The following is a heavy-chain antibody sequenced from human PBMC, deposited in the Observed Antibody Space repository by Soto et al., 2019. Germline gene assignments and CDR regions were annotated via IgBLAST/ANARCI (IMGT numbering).Heavy chain of an antibody. V-gene: IGHV1-46*01. CDR1: GISFINHY. J-gene: IGHJ6*02. CDR3: ASHSSLRGYCISTSCYGYYYGMDV. D-gene: IGHD2-2*01. CDR2: INPAGSVT. Sequence: ASVKVSCKASGISFINHYVHWVRQAPGQGPEWMGEINPAGSVTVYALKLQDRVTVTRDTSTSTAYMELISLRSEDTAMYYCASHSSLRGYCISTSCYGYYYGMDVWGQGTTVTVSS.